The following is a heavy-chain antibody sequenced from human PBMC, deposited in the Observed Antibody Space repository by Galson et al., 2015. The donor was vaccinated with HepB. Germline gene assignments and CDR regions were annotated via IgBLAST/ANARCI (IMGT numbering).Heavy chain of an antibody. V-gene: IGHV3-30*02. Sequence: LRLSCAASGFTFSSYGMHWVRQAPGKGLEWVAFIRYDGSNKYYADSVKGRFTISRDNSKNTLYLQMNSLRAEDTAVYYCARDSLDIVVVVAATYYYYMDVWGKGTTVTVSS. D-gene: IGHD2-15*01. CDR2: IRYDGSNK. J-gene: IGHJ6*03. CDR3: ARDSLDIVVVVAATYYYYMDV. CDR1: GFTFSSYG.